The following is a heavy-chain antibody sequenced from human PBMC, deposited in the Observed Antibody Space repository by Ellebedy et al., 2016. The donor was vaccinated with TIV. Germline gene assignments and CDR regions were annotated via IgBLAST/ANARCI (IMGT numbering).Heavy chain of an antibody. J-gene: IGHJ6*02. Sequence: AASVKVSCKASGGTFSSYAISWVRQAPGQGLEWMGRIIPILGIVNYAKKLQGRVTITADKSTSTGYMELSSMRSEDTAVYYCARVGYDNSGYYRGGLCDYYYYGMDVWGHGTTVTVSS. CDR3: ARVGYDNSGYYRGGLCDYYYYGMDV. CDR1: GGTFSSYA. CDR2: IIPILGIV. V-gene: IGHV1-69*04. D-gene: IGHD3-22*01.